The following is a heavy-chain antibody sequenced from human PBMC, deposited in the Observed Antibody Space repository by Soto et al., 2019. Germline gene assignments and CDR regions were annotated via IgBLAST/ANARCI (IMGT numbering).Heavy chain of an antibody. CDR1: GFTFSNAW. D-gene: IGHD2-2*01. Sequence: EVQLVESGGGLVKPGGSLRLSCAASGFTFSNAWMNWVRQAPGKGLEWVGRIKSKTDGGTTDYAAPVKGRSTISRDDSKNTLYLQMNSLKTEVTAVYYCTTDCSSTRCLRVYYYYGMDVWGQGTTVTVSS. CDR2: IKSKTDGGTT. V-gene: IGHV3-15*07. J-gene: IGHJ6*02. CDR3: TTDCSSTRCLRVYYYYGMDV.